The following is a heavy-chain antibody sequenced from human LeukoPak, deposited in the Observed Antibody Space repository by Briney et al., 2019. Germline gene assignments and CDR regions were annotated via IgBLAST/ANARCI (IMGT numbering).Heavy chain of an antibody. CDR3: ARGGVGATTYVAFDP. J-gene: IGHJ5*02. V-gene: IGHV1-46*01. CDR1: GYTFTNYY. Sequence: ASVKVSCKASGYTFTNYYIHWVRQAPGQGLECMGIINPSGGSTSYAQKFQGRVTMTRDMSTSTVYMELSRLRSDDPAVYYCARGGVGATTYVAFDPWGQGTLVTVSS. D-gene: IGHD1-26*01. CDR2: INPSGGST.